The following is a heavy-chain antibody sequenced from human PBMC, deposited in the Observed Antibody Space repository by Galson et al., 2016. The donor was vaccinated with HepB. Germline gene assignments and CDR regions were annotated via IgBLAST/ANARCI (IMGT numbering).Heavy chain of an antibody. CDR1: GFTFSSYA. CDR2: ISYDGGDK. J-gene: IGHJ5*02. V-gene: IGHV3-30*04. Sequence: SLRLSCAASGFTFSSYAMHWVRQAPDKGLEWVAVISYDGGDKYYADSVKGRFTISRDNSKNTLYLQMNSLRAEDTAVYYCARVLGGPETAVAGRGHWLDPWGQGTLVTVSS. CDR3: ARVLGGPETAVAGRGHWLDP. D-gene: IGHD6-19*01.